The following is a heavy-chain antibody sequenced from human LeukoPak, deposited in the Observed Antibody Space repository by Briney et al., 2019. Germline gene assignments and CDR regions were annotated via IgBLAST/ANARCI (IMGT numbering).Heavy chain of an antibody. Sequence: QSGGSLRLSCAASEFIFSSYGMSWVRQAPGKGLEWVSAISASGGGTYYADSVKGRFTISRDNSRHTLYLQMNSLRAEDTAIYYCAKEVTPGALLYGPFDYWGQGTLVTVSS. V-gene: IGHV3-23*01. CDR3: AKEVTPGALLYGPFDY. J-gene: IGHJ4*02. D-gene: IGHD4-23*01. CDR2: ISASGGGT. CDR1: EFIFSSYG.